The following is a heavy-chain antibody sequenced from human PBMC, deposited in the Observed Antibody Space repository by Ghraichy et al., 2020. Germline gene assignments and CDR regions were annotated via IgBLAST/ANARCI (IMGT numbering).Heavy chain of an antibody. CDR2: IRGSGVNT. Sequence: GGSLRLSCAASGFTFSNYAMSWLRQPPGKGLEWVSAIRGSGVNTYYADSVKGRFTVSRDNSQNSLYLQMNSLRAEDTAVYYCAKEMDTRGWYSADYWCQGTLVTVSS. CDR3: AKEMDTRGWYSADY. J-gene: IGHJ4*02. V-gene: IGHV3-23*01. D-gene: IGHD6-19*01. CDR1: GFTFSNYA.